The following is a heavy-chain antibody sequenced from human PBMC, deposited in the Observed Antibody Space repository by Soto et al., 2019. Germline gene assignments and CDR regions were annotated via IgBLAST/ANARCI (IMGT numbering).Heavy chain of an antibody. CDR1: GFTFSSYW. CDR2: INTDGSTT. J-gene: IGHJ4*02. V-gene: IGHV3-74*01. CDR3: ARDDVLWELPADY. Sequence: EVQLVESGGGLVQPGGSLRLSCAASGFTFSSYWMHWVRQVPGKGLVWVSQINTDGSTTRYADSVKGRFTTSRDNAKNTLYLQMNSLRVEDTAVYYCARDDVLWELPADYWGQGTLVTVSS. D-gene: IGHD1-26*01.